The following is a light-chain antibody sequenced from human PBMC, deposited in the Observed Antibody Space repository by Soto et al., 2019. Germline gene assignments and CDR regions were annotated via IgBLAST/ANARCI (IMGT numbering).Light chain of an antibody. CDR3: VAWDDSRYGAV. CDR2: SND. CDR1: SSNIGTNT. V-gene: IGLV1-44*01. J-gene: IGLJ2*01. Sequence: QAVVTQPPSASGTPGQGVTISCSGSSSNIGTNTVNWYKQLPGTAPKLLIYSNDLRPSGVPDRFSGSKSGTSASLAISGLQSEDEADYYCVAWDDSRYGAVFGGGTQLTVL.